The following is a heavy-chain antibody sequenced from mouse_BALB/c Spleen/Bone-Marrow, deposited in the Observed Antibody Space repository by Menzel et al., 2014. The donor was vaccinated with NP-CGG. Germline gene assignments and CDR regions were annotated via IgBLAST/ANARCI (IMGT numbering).Heavy chain of an antibody. CDR1: EYEFPSHD. D-gene: IGHD1-1*01. CDR3: ARHGDYYGSSLFAY. CDR2: INSDGGST. Sequence: DVQLVESGGGLVQPGESLKLSCEFTEYEFPSHDMSWVRKTPEKRLELVAAINSDGGSTYYPDTMERRFIISRDNSKKTLYLQMSSLRSEDTAFYYCARHGDYYGSSLFAYWGQGTLVTVSA. J-gene: IGHJ3*01. V-gene: IGHV5-2*01.